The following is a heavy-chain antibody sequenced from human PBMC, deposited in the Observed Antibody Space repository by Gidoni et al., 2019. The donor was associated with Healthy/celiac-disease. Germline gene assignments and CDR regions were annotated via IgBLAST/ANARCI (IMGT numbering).Heavy chain of an antibody. CDR1: GFTFSSYS. CDR2: ISSSSSTI. J-gene: IGHJ4*02. CDR3: ARDVEKDIVVVPAAMYFDY. D-gene: IGHD2-2*01. Sequence: EVQLVESGGGLVQPGGSLRLSCAASGFTFSSYSMNWVRQAPGKGLEWVSYISSSSSTIYYADSVKGRFTISRDNAKNSLYLQMNSLRNEDTAVYYCARDVEKDIVVVPAAMYFDYWGQGTLVTVSS. V-gene: IGHV3-48*02.